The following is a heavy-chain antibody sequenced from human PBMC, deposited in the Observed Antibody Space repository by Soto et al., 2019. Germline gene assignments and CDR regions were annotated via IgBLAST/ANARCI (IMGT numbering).Heavy chain of an antibody. V-gene: IGHV4-61*02. Sequence: PSETLSLTCAVSGGSISSSNWWSWIRQSAEKRLEWIGRVSSTGSSYYNPSLKSRVTISVDTSKNQVSLNLTSVTAADTAVYYCARGVPAAGTDWFDPWGQGTLVTVSS. J-gene: IGHJ5*02. CDR2: VSSTGSS. D-gene: IGHD6-13*01. CDR1: GGSISSSNW. CDR3: ARGVPAAGTDWFDP.